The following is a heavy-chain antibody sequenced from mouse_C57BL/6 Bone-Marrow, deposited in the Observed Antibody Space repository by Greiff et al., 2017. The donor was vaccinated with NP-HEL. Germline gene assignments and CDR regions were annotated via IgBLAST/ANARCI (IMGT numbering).Heavy chain of an antibody. V-gene: IGHV1-50*01. J-gene: IGHJ3*01. Sequence: QVQLQQPGAELVKPGASVKLSCKASGYTFTSYWMQWVKQRPGQGLEWIGEIDPSDSYTNYNQKFKGKATLTVDTSSSTAYMQLSSLTSEDSAVYYCARPPDYYGSSRGFAYWGQGTLVTVSA. D-gene: IGHD1-1*01. CDR1: GYTFTSYW. CDR3: ARPPDYYGSSRGFAY. CDR2: IDPSDSYT.